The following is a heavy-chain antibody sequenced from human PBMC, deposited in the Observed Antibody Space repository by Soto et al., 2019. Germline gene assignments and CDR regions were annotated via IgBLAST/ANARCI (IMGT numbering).Heavy chain of an antibody. CDR3: VREPTMVRGTTPFDY. V-gene: IGHV4-30-4*01. D-gene: IGHD3-10*01. CDR2: IYYSGST. J-gene: IGHJ4*02. Sequence: LSLTCTVSGGSISSGDYYWSWIRQPPGKGLEWIGYIYYSGSTYYNPSLKSRVTISVDTSKNQFPLKLSSVTAADTAVYYCVREPTMVRGTTPFDYWGQGTLVTVSS. CDR1: GGSISSGDYY.